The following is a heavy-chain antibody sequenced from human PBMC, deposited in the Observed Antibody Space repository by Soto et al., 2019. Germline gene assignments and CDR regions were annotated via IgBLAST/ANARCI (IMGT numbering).Heavy chain of an antibody. CDR1: GFTFSSYA. V-gene: IGHV3-23*01. Sequence: GGSLRLSCAASGFTFSSYAMSWVRQAPGKGLEWVSAISGSGGSTYYADSVKGRFTISRDNSKNTLYLQMNSLRAEDTAVYYCAKDRGIWYYDSSGYYYFDYWGQGTLVTVS. CDR2: ISGSGGST. D-gene: IGHD3-22*01. J-gene: IGHJ4*02. CDR3: AKDRGIWYYDSSGYYYFDY.